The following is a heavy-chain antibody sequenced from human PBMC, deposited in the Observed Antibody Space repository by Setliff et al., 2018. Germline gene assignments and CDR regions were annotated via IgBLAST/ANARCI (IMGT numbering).Heavy chain of an antibody. Sequence: SETLSLTCTVSGASISGNSYYWGWIRQSPGKGLEWIASTYYGGTTDYNPSLKSRVTISVDASNSQFSLKLTSLSAADTAVYYCARAPRYFDPTGSYFDFWGQGTLVTVSS. J-gene: IGHJ4*02. CDR1: GASISGNSYY. V-gene: IGHV4-39*07. D-gene: IGHD3-22*01. CDR3: ARAPRYFDPTGSYFDF. CDR2: TYYGGTT.